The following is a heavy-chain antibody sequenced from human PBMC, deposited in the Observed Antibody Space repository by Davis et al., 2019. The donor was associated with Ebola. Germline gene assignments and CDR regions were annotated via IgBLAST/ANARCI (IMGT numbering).Heavy chain of an antibody. Sequence: GGSLRLSCKGSGYSFTSYWIGWVRQLPGKGLEWMGIIYPGDSDTRYSPSFQGQVTISADKSISTAYLKWSSLKASDTAMYYCARHKTSYGDYYYGMDVWGQGTTVTVSS. CDR3: ARHKTSYGDYYYGMDV. CDR2: IYPGDSDT. J-gene: IGHJ6*02. V-gene: IGHV5-51*01. CDR1: GYSFTSYW. D-gene: IGHD1-26*01.